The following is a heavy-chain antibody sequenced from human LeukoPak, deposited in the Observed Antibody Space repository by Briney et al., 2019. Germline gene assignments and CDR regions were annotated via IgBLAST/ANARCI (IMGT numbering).Heavy chain of an antibody. Sequence: SETLSLTCTVSGDSVSSSSYYWGWIRQPPGKGLEWIGSIPYSGSTYYNPSLKSRVTISVDTSKNQFSLKLSSVTAADTAVYYCARCKDYYVSGSYYKTFDYWGQGTLVTVSS. CDR1: GDSVSSSSYY. D-gene: IGHD3-10*01. CDR3: ARCKDYYVSGSYYKTFDY. J-gene: IGHJ4*02. CDR2: IPYSGST. V-gene: IGHV4-39*07.